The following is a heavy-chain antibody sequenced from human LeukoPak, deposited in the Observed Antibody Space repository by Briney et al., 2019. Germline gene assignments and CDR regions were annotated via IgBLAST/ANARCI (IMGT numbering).Heavy chain of an antibody. D-gene: IGHD2-2*01. Sequence: PSETLSLTCAVYGGSFSGYYWSWIRQPPGKGLEWIGEINHSGSTNYNPSLKSRVTISVDTSKNQFSLKLSSVTAADTAVYYCARHCGTSCPPDYWGQGTLVTVSS. V-gene: IGHV4-34*01. CDR1: GGSFSGYY. CDR3: ARHCGTSCPPDY. J-gene: IGHJ4*02. CDR2: INHSGST.